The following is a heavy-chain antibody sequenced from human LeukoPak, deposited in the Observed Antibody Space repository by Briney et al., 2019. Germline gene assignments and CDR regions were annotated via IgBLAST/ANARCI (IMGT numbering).Heavy chain of an antibody. J-gene: IGHJ4*02. D-gene: IGHD3-22*01. V-gene: IGHV4-38-2*02. Sequence: SETLSLTCTVSGYSISSGYYWGWIRQPPGKGLEWIGSIYHSVSTYYNPSLKSRVTISVDKSKNQFSLKLSSVTAADTAVYYCARLDYYDSSGYFSGSGYWGQGTLVTVSS. CDR2: IYHSVST. CDR1: GYSISSGYY. CDR3: ARLDYYDSSGYFSGSGY.